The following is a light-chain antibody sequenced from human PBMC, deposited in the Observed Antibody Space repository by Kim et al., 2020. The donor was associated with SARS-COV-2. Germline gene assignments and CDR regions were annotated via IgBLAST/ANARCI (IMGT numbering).Light chain of an antibody. V-gene: IGLV3-25*02. CDR3: QSADSSGTYVV. CDR2: KDS. J-gene: IGLJ2*01. CDR1: SLPKKY. Sequence: SYELTQPPSVSVSPGQTARITCSGDSLPKKYAYWYQQKPGQAPVLVIYKDSERPSGIPERFSGSSSGTTVTLTIRGIQAEDEADYYCQSADSSGTYVVFGGGTQLTVL.